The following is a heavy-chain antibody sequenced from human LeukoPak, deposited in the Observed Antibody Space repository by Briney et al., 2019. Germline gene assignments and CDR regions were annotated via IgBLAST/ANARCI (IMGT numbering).Heavy chain of an antibody. CDR2: INHSGST. D-gene: IGHD6-6*01. J-gene: IGHJ4*02. CDR1: GGSFSGYY. V-gene: IGHV4-34*01. Sequence: PSETLSLTCAVYGGSFSGYYWSWIRQPPGKGLEWIGEINHSGSTNYNPSLKSRVTISVDTSKNQFSLKLSSVTAADTAVYYCARGSGSSSAFFDYWGQGTLVTVSS. CDR3: ARGSGSSSAFFDY.